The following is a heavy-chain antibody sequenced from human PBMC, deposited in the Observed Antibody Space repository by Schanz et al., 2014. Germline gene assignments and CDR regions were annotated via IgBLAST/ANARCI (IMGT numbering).Heavy chain of an antibody. CDR1: GFTFSTYA. CDR3: ARDKGGYYPFDY. Sequence: EVQLVESGGGFVQPGGSLRLSCAASGFTFSTYAMNWVRQAPGKGLEWVANIKQDGSDKSYVDSVKGRFTISRDNAKNSLYLQMNSLRAEDTAVYYCARDKGGYYPFDYWGQGSLVTVSS. J-gene: IGHJ4*02. V-gene: IGHV3-7*01. CDR2: IKQDGSDK. D-gene: IGHD3-22*01.